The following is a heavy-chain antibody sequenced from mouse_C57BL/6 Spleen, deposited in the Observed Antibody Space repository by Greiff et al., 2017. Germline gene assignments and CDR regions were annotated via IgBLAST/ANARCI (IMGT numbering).Heavy chain of an antibody. CDR2: IDPNSGGT. CDR3: ARGTAQDAWFAY. D-gene: IGHD3-2*02. CDR1: GYTFTSYW. J-gene: IGHJ3*01. V-gene: IGHV1-72*01. Sequence: VQLQQPGAELVKPGASVKLSCKASGYTFTSYWMHWVKQRPGRGLEWIGRIDPNSGGTKYNEQFKSKATLTVDKTSSTAYMQLSSQTSEDSAVYKGARGTAQDAWFAYWGQGTLVTVSA.